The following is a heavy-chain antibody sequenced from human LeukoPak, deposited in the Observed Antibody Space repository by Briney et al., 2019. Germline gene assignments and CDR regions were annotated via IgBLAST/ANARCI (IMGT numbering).Heavy chain of an antibody. D-gene: IGHD6-13*01. CDR2: INPSGGST. J-gene: IGHJ4*02. Sequence: ASVKVSCKASGYTFTSYYMHWVQQAPGQGLEWMGIINPSGGSTSYAQKFQGRVTMTRDTSTSTVYMELSRLRSDDTAVYYCATDRIAAADYWGQGTLVTVSS. V-gene: IGHV1-46*01. CDR3: ATDRIAAADY. CDR1: GYTFTSYY.